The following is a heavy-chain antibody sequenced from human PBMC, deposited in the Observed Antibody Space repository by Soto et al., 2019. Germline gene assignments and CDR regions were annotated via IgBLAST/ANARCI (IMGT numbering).Heavy chain of an antibody. CDR3: AKALYSNYVRGPFDY. CDR1: GFTLSSQG. V-gene: IGHV3-30*18. Sequence: GGSLRLSCAASGFTLSSQGMHWVRQAPGKGLEWVAVLSYDGSYQYYVDSVKGRFTVSRDNLNNTLYLQMNSLRAEDTAIYYCAKALYSNYVRGPFDYWGQGTLVTVSS. D-gene: IGHD4-4*01. CDR2: LSYDGSYQ. J-gene: IGHJ4*02.